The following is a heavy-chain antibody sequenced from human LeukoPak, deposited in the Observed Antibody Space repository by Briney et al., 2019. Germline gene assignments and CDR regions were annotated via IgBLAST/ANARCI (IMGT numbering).Heavy chain of an antibody. V-gene: IGHV3-30*02. CDR2: IRYDGSNE. J-gene: IGHJ6*03. CDR3: AKDGGNRGYSFGQGGDYFYYMDV. D-gene: IGHD5-18*01. Sequence: GGSLRLSCSASGFSFRTHGMSWVRQAPGKGPEWVALIRYDGSNEYYVDSVKGRFTISRDNSKNTLYLQMNSLKPEDRAVYYCAKDGGNRGYSFGQGGDYFYYMDVWGKGTTVTVSS. CDR1: GFSFRTHG.